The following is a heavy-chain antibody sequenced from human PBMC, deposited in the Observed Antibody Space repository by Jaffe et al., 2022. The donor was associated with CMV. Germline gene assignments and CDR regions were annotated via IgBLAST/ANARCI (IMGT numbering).Heavy chain of an antibody. Sequence: QVQLVQSGAEVKKPGASVKVSCKASGYTFTSYYMHWVRQAPGQGLEWMGIINPSGGSTSYAQKFQGRVTMTRDTSTSTVYMELSSLRSEDTAVYYCARPQYSGYDSHYFDYWGQGTLVTVSS. CDR1: GYTFTSYY. CDR2: INPSGGST. D-gene: IGHD5-12*01. CDR3: ARPQYSGYDSHYFDY. J-gene: IGHJ4*02. V-gene: IGHV1-46*01.